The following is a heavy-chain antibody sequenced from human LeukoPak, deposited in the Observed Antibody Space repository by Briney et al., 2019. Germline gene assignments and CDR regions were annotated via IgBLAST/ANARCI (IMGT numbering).Heavy chain of an antibody. D-gene: IGHD6-13*01. J-gene: IGHJ4*02. CDR3: AGGVAAAEFDF. CDR1: GDSISSFY. V-gene: IGHV4-59*08. CDR2: IYYSGTT. Sequence: SETLSLTCTVSGDSISSFYWTWVRQPPGKGLEWVGYIYYSGTTYYNPSLRRRLTLSVVSSKHQISLKLTSLTAADTAVYFWAGGVAAAEFDFWGQGTLVTVSS.